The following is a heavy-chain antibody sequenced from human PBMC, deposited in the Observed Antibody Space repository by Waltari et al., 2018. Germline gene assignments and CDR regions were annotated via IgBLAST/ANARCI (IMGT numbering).Heavy chain of an antibody. J-gene: IGHJ2*01. Sequence: QAQLVQSGAEVREPGASARVSCKASGYSFTAHYMHWVRQAPGQGPEWMGCIYTSIGGREYAQTFQGRVTMTRDTSISTVYMELFRLRFDDTSVYYCARDVGKYGDNWYFDIWGRGTLVVVSS. CDR1: GYSFTAHY. D-gene: IGHD4-17*01. CDR2: IYTSIGGR. CDR3: ARDVGKYGDNWYFDI. V-gene: IGHV1-2*02.